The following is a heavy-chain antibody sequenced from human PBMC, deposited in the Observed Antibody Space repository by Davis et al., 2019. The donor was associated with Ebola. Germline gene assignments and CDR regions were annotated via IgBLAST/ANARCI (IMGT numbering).Heavy chain of an antibody. V-gene: IGHV3-7*01. CDR3: ARDLVTDTMIVVVSGMDV. D-gene: IGHD3-22*01. Sequence: GGSLRLSCAASGFSFSSYWMSWVRQAPGKGLEWVANIKQDGSEKYYVDSVEGRFTISRDNAKNSLYLQMNSLRAEDTAVYYCARDLVTDTMIVVVSGMDVWGQGTTVTVSS. J-gene: IGHJ6*02. CDR1: GFSFSSYW. CDR2: IKQDGSEK.